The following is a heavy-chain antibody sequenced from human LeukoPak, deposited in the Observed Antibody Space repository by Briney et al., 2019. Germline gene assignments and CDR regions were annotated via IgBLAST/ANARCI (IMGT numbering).Heavy chain of an antibody. CDR1: GGSIRSSSYY. CDR3: ARDRRQQPFDY. V-gene: IGHV4-39*07. CDR2: IYHSGST. J-gene: IGHJ4*02. D-gene: IGHD6-13*01. Sequence: SETLSLTCTVSGGSIRSSSYYWGWIRQPPGKGLEWIGSIYHSGSTYYNPSLKSRVTISVDTSKNQFSLKLSSVTAADTAVYYCARDRRQQPFDYWGQGTLVTVSS.